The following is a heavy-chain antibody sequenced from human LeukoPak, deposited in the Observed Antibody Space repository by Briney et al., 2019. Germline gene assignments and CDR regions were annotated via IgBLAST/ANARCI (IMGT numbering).Heavy chain of an antibody. Sequence: GASVKVSRKASGYTFTSYGISWVRQAPGQGLEWMGWISAYNGNTNYAQKLQGRVTMTTDTSTSTAYMELRSLRSDDTAVYYCARDRVTMVRGVEYYYYYGMDVWGQGTTVTVSS. CDR1: GYTFTSYG. CDR2: ISAYNGNT. D-gene: IGHD3-10*01. CDR3: ARDRVTMVRGVEYYYYYGMDV. J-gene: IGHJ6*02. V-gene: IGHV1-18*01.